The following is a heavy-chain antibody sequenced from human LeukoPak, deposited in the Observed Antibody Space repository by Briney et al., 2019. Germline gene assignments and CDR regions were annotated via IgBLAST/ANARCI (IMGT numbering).Heavy chain of an antibody. Sequence: PSETLSLTCTVSGGSITSYHWSWIRQPPENGLEWIGYISYSGTTTYNPSLKSRVTISVDASKSQLSLKLSSVTAADTGIYYCARGGNGMDVWGQGTTVTVSS. V-gene: IGHV4-59*01. CDR3: ARGGNGMDV. J-gene: IGHJ6*02. CDR1: GGSITSYH. CDR2: ISYSGTT.